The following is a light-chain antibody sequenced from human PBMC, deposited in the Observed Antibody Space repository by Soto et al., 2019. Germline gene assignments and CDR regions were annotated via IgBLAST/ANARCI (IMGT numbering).Light chain of an antibody. J-gene: IGLJ3*02. CDR1: SSDVGSYNL. CDR2: EVT. Sequence: QSALTQPASVSGSPGQSITISCTGTSSDVGSYNLVSWYQQHPGKAPKLVISEVTKRPSGVSNRFSGSKSGNTASLTISGLQAEDESDYYCCSYAGSNTWVFGGGTKVTVL. V-gene: IGLV2-23*02. CDR3: CSYAGSNTWV.